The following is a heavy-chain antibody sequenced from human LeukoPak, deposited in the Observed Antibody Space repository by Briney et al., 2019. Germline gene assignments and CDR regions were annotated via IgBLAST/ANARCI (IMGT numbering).Heavy chain of an antibody. J-gene: IGHJ4*02. CDR1: GGSFSGYY. D-gene: IGHD3-10*01. V-gene: IGHV4-34*01. Sequence: SETLSLTCAVYGGSFSGYYRSWIRQSPGKGLEWIGEINHSGSTNYNPSLKSRVTISVDTSKNQFSLKLSSVTAADTAVYYCAIKSYYYGSGSSGYFDYWGQGTLVTVSS. CDR2: INHSGST. CDR3: AIKSYYYGSGSSGYFDY.